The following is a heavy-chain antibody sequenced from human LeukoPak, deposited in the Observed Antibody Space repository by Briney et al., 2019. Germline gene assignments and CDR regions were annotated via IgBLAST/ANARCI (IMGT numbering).Heavy chain of an antibody. Sequence: SETLSLTCAVYGGSFSGYYWSWIRQPPGKGLEWIGEINHSGSTNYNPSLKSRVTISVDTSKNQFSLKLSSVTAADTAVYYCARILVTMVRVVKNWFDPWGQGTLVTVSS. CDR3: ARILVTMVRVVKNWFDP. D-gene: IGHD3-10*01. CDR2: INHSGST. V-gene: IGHV4-34*01. CDR1: GGSFSGYY. J-gene: IGHJ5*02.